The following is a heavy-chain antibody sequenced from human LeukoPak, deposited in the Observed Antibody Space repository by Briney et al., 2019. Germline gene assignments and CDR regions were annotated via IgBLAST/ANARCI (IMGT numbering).Heavy chain of an antibody. V-gene: IGHV5-10-1*01. D-gene: IGHD3-9*01. J-gene: IGHJ6*02. CDR2: IDPSDSYT. CDR1: GYSFTSYW. CDR3: ASQPRYYDISTGPMTGDYYYGMDV. Sequence: GESLKISCKGSGYSFTSYWISWVRQMPGKGLEWMGRIDPSDSYTNYSPSFQGHVTISADKSISTAYLQWSSLKASDTAMYYCASQPRYYDISTGPMTGDYYYGMDVWGQGTTVTVSS.